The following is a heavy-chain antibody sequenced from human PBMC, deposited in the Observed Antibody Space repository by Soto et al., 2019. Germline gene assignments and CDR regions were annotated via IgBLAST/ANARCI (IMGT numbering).Heavy chain of an antibody. D-gene: IGHD6-19*01. CDR1: GGSISSYY. Sequence: QVQLQESGPGLVKPSETLSLTCTVSGGSISSYYWSWIRQPPGKGLEWIGYIYYSGSTNYIPSLKSRVTISVNTSKNQVSLKLTSVTAADTAVYYCARVSSGWWYFDSWGQGTLVTVSS. V-gene: IGHV4-59*01. J-gene: IGHJ4*02. CDR2: IYYSGST. CDR3: ARVSSGWWYFDS.